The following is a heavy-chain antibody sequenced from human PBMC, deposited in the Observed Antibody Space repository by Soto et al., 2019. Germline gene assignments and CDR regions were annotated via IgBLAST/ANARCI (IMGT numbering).Heavy chain of an antibody. Sequence: EGQLLESGGGLVQPGGSLRLSCAASGFTFSSYAMTWVRQAPGKGLEWVSAITGSGGNTTYAESVKGRFTISRDNSKNTLYLQMNSLRAVDTAVYYCAKVGNYYESEVYWDFELWGRGTLVTVSS. CDR1: GFTFSSYA. D-gene: IGHD3-22*01. CDR3: AKVGNYYESEVYWDFEL. J-gene: IGHJ2*01. V-gene: IGHV3-23*01. CDR2: ITGSGGNT.